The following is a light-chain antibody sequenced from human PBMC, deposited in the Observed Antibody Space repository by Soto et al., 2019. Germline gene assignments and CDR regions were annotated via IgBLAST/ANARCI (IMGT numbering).Light chain of an antibody. CDR3: SSYTISRTYI. J-gene: IGLJ1*01. CDR2: DVY. Sequence: QSALTQPTSVSGSPGQSITISCTGTSSDVGAFNYVSWYQQHPGKAPKLMIYDVYDRPSGVSYRFSGSKSGNTASLTISGLQGEDEADYYCSSYTISRTYIFGTGTKDTVL. V-gene: IGLV2-14*03. CDR1: SSDVGAFNY.